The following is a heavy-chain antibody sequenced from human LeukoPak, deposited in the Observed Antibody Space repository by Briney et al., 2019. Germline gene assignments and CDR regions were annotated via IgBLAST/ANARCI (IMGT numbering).Heavy chain of an antibody. D-gene: IGHD3-22*01. CDR1: GFTFSSYA. CDR2: ISGSGGST. Sequence: GGSLRLSCAASGFTFSSYAMSWVRQAPGEGLEWVSAISGSGGSTYYADSVKGRFTISRDNSKNTLYLQMNSLRAEDTAVYYCAKWDYDSSGYFDYWGQGTLVTVSS. V-gene: IGHV3-23*01. J-gene: IGHJ4*02. CDR3: AKWDYDSSGYFDY.